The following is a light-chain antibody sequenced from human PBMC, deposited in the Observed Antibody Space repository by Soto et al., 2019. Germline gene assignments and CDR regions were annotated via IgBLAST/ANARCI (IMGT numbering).Light chain of an antibody. Sequence: SALTQPASVSGSPGQSITISCTGTSSDVGSYNLVSWYQQHPGKAPKLMIYEVSKRPSGVSNRFSGSKSGNTASLTISGLQAEDEADYYCCSYAGSSSNVVFGGGTKVTVL. V-gene: IGLV2-23*02. CDR3: CSYAGSSSNVV. CDR2: EVS. CDR1: SSDVGSYNL. J-gene: IGLJ2*01.